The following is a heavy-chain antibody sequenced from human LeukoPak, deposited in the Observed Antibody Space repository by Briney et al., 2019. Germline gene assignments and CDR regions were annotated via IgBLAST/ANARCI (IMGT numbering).Heavy chain of an antibody. CDR3: ARLPPYSSSWYFDY. CDR2: IYYSGST. V-gene: IGHV4-61*08. Sequence: SETLSLTCTVVSGDSITSGDSYWSWIRQPPGKGLEWIGYIYYSGSTNYNPSLKSRVTISVDTSKNQFSLKLSSVTAADTAVYYCARLPPYSSSWYFDYWGQGTLVTVSS. J-gene: IGHJ4*02. CDR1: GDSITSGDSY. D-gene: IGHD6-13*01.